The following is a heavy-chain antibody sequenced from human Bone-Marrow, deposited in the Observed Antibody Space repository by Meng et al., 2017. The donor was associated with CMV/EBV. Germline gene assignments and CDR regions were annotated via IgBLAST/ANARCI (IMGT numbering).Heavy chain of an antibody. V-gene: IGHV1-69*10. D-gene: IGHD2-2*01. CDR1: GGTFSSYA. J-gene: IGHJ6*02. CDR2: IIPILGIA. CDR3: ARVKTGYCSSTSCYPPLYGMDV. Sequence: SVKVSCKASGGTFSSYAISWVRQAPGQGLEWMGGIIPILGIANYAQKFQGRVTITADKSTSTAYMELSSLRSEDTAVYYCARVKTGYCSSTSCYPPLYGMDVWGQGTTVTVSS.